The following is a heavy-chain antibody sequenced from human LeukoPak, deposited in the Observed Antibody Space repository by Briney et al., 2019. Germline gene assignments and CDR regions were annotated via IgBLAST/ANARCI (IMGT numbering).Heavy chain of an antibody. CDR2: IYYSGST. Sequence: SETLSLTCTVSGGSISSYYWSWIRQPPGKGVEWIGYIYYSGSTNYNPSLKRRVTISVDTSKNQFSLKLSSVTAADTAVYYCARVGGAEAFDIWGQGTMVTVSS. V-gene: IGHV4-59*01. CDR1: GGSISSYY. CDR3: ARVGGAEAFDI. D-gene: IGHD3-16*01. J-gene: IGHJ3*02.